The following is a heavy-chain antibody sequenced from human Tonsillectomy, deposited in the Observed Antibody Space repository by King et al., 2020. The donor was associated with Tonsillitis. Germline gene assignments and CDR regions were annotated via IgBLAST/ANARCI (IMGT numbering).Heavy chain of an antibody. V-gene: IGHV4-59*08. CDR2: IYYSGST. D-gene: IGHD6-19*01. J-gene: IGHJ5*02. Sequence: VQLQESGPGLLKPSETLSLTCTVSGGSISSYYWSWIRQPPGKGLEWIGYIYYSGSTNYNPSLRSRVTISVDTSKNQFSLKLSSVPAADTAVYYCASLHSSGWYNWFDPWGQGTLVTVSS. CDR1: GGSISSYY. CDR3: ASLHSSGWYNWFDP.